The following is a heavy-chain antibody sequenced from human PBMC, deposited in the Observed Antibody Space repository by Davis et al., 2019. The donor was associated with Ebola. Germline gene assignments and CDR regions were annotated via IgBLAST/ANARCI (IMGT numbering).Heavy chain of an antibody. J-gene: IGHJ4*02. D-gene: IGHD6-19*01. V-gene: IGHV1-18*01. CDR3: ARDGSVASIELDY. Sequence: ASVKVSCKASGYTFASYGVSWVRQAPGQGLEWMGWISAISDKTNYAQRYQGRVTMTTDTSKSTAYMEVRGLRSDDTAVYYCARDGSVASIELDYWGQGTLVTVSS. CDR2: ISAISDKT. CDR1: GYTFASYG.